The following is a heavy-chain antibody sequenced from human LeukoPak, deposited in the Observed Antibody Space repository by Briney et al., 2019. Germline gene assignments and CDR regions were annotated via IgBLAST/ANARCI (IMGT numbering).Heavy chain of an antibody. Sequence: GGSLRLSCAASEFTFSSYAMHWVRQAPGKGLEWVAVISYDGSNKYYADSVKGRFTISRDNSKNTLYLQMNSLRTEDTAVYYCARDYWGSGNRYFDYWGQGTPVTVSS. V-gene: IGHV3-30*04. CDR1: EFTFSSYA. J-gene: IGHJ4*02. CDR3: ARDYWGSGNRYFDY. D-gene: IGHD3-10*01. CDR2: ISYDGSNK.